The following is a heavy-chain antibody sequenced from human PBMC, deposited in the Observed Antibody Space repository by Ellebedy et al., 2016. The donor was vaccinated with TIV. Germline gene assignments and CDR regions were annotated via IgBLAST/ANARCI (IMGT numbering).Heavy chain of an antibody. J-gene: IGHJ5*01. CDR1: GFNFGSYW. CDR3: ARDALLGVLWFGNVDS. Sequence: GGSLRLSXAASGFNFGSYWMHWVRQVPGKGLVWVSRINTDGSRTNYADSVKGRFTISRDNAKNSLYLQMNSLRADDTAVYYCARDALLGVLWFGNVDSWGQGTLVTVSS. V-gene: IGHV3-74*01. D-gene: IGHD3-10*01. CDR2: INTDGSRT.